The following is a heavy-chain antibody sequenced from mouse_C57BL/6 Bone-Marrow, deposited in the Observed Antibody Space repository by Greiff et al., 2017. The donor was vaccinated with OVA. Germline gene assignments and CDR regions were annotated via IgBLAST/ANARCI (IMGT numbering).Heavy chain of an antibody. J-gene: IGHJ4*01. D-gene: IGHD6-2*01. CDR3: ARDSLFDAMDY. Sequence: EVHLVESGGGLVKPGGSLKLSCAASGFTFSSYAMSWVRQTPEKRLEWVATISDGGSYTYYPDNVKGRFTISRDNAKNNRYLQMSHLKSEDTAMYYCARDSLFDAMDYWGQGTSVTVSS. CDR2: ISDGGSYT. CDR1: GFTFSSYA. V-gene: IGHV5-4*01.